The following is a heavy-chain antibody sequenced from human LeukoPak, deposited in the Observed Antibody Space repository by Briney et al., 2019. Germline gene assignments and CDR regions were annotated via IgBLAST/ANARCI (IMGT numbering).Heavy chain of an antibody. CDR1: GFTFSSYE. CDR2: ISGSGGST. J-gene: IGHJ4*02. V-gene: IGHV3-23*01. D-gene: IGHD2-15*01. CDR3: AKVIAVTIDYYFDY. Sequence: GGSLRLSCAASGFTFSSYEMNWVRQAPGKGLEWVSAISGSGGSTYYADSVKGRFTISRDNSKNTLYLQMNSLRAEDTAVYYCAKVIAVTIDYYFDYWGQGTLVTVSS.